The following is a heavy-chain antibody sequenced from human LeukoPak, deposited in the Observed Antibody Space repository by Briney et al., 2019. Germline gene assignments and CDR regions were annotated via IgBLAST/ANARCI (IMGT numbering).Heavy chain of an antibody. D-gene: IGHD3-10*01. CDR2: IYYSGST. V-gene: IGHV4-59*01. CDR1: GGSISSYY. J-gene: IGHJ6*03. CDR3: ARGGHYYGSGGYYYYMDV. Sequence: SETLSLTCTVSGGSISSYYWSWIRQPPGKGLEWIGYIYYSGSTNYNPSPKSRVTISVDTSKNQFSLKLSSVTAADTAVYYCARGGHYYGSGGYYYYMDVWGKGTTVTISS.